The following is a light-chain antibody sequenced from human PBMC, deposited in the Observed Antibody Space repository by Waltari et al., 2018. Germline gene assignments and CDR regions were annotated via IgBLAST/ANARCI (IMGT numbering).Light chain of an antibody. CDR3: AAWDDSLDGWV. CDR1: SSNIGANP. Sequence: QSVLTQPPSAAGTPGQRVSISCSGGSSNIGANPVNWYQHLPGSAPKLLLYPNRPRPSGVPDRFSGSKSGTSASLAISGLQLLDEADYYCAAWDDSLDGWVFGGWTRVTVL. CDR2: PNR. V-gene: IGLV1-44*01. J-gene: IGLJ3*02.